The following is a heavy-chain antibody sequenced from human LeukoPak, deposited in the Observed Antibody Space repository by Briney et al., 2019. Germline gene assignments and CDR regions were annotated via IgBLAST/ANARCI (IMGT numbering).Heavy chain of an antibody. CDR2: ISGSGGST. J-gene: IGHJ4*02. V-gene: IGHV3-23*01. Sequence: GGSLRLSCAASGFTLSSYAMSWVRQAPGKGLEWVSAISGSGGSTYYADSVKGRFTISRDTSMNTLYLQMNSLRAEDTAVYYCAKEQGSIAVIDYWGQGTLVTVSS. CDR1: GFTLSSYA. D-gene: IGHD6-19*01. CDR3: AKEQGSIAVIDY.